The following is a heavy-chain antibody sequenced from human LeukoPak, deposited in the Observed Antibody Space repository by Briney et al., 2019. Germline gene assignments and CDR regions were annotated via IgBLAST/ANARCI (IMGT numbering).Heavy chain of an antibody. J-gene: IGHJ5*02. Sequence: GGSLRLSCAASGFTFSSYAMSWVRQAPGKGLEWVSAISGSGGSTYYADSVKGRFTISRDNSKNTLYLQMNSLRAEDTAVYYCAKQPSYYYGSGSHYWFDPWGQGTLVTVSS. CDR3: AKQPSYYYGSGSHYWFDP. CDR2: ISGSGGST. CDR1: GFTFSSYA. D-gene: IGHD3-10*01. V-gene: IGHV3-23*01.